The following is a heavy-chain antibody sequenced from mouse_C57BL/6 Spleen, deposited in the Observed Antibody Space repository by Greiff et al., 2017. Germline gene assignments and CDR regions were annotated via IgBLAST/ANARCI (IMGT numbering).Heavy chain of an antibody. V-gene: IGHV1-61*01. D-gene: IGHD1-1*01. CDR3: ARFPTVVAPTGYFDV. CDR1: GYTFTSYW. Sequence: VQLQQPGAELVRPGSSVKLSCKASGYTFTSYWMDWVKQRPGQGLEWIGNIYPSDSETHYNQKFKDKATLTVAKSTSTAYMQLSSLTSEDSAVYYCARFPTVVAPTGYFDVWGTGTTVTVSS. J-gene: IGHJ1*03. CDR2: IYPSDSET.